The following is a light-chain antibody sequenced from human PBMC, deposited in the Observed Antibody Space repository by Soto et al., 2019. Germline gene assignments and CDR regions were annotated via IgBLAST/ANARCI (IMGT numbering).Light chain of an antibody. CDR1: QSISSW. CDR2: KAS. CDR3: QQYNSYPWT. Sequence: DIQMTQSPSTLSASVGDRDTITCRASQSISSWLAWYQQKPGKAPKLLIYKASGLESGVPSRFSGSGSGTEFTLTISSLQPDDFATYYCQQYNSYPWTFGQGTKVEIK. V-gene: IGKV1-5*03. J-gene: IGKJ1*01.